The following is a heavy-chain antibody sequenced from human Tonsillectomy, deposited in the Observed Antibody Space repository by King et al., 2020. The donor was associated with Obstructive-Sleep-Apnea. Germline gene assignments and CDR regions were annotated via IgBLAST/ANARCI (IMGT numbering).Heavy chain of an antibody. J-gene: IGHJ4*02. CDR1: GFTFSSYG. D-gene: IGHD3-10*01. V-gene: IGHV3-30*18. CDR2: ISYDGNNK. Sequence: QLVQSGGGVVQPGGSLRLSCAASGFTFSSYGMHWVRQAPGKGLEWVAVISYDGNNKYYADSVKGRFTISRDNSKNTLYLQMNRLRAEDTAMYYCAKCYNSGSYYNGPRGWGQGTLVTVSS. CDR3: AKCYNSGSYYNGPRG.